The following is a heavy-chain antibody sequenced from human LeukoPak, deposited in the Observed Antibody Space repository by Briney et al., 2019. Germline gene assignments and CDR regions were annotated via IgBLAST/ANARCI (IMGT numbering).Heavy chain of an antibody. Sequence: GGSLRLSCAASGFTFSSYTMNWVRQAPGKGLEWVSSISSSSRSIFYADSVRGRFTISRDNAKNSLYLQSSSLRAEYTAVYYCARGHTSGWSNFDCWGLGTLVTVSS. CDR2: ISSSSRSI. CDR3: ARGHTSGWSNFDC. CDR1: GFTFSSYT. V-gene: IGHV3-21*01. J-gene: IGHJ4*02. D-gene: IGHD6-19*01.